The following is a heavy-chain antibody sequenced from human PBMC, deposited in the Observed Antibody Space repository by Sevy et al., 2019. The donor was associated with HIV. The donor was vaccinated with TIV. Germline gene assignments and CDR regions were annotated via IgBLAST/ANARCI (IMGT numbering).Heavy chain of an antibody. Sequence: ASVKVSCKVSGSTLTKLSIHWVRQAPGKGLEWMATFDPEDGQTFYAQKFQGRVIMTEDTFTDTGYMEVSSLRSEDTAIYYCATTKDYYESSGSPIDYWGQGTLVTVSS. J-gene: IGHJ4*02. CDR1: GSTLTKLS. D-gene: IGHD3-22*01. V-gene: IGHV1-24*01. CDR2: FDPEDGQT. CDR3: ATTKDYYESSGSPIDY.